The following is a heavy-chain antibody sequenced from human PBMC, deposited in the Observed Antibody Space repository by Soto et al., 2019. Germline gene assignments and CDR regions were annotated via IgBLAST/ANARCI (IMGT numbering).Heavy chain of an antibody. V-gene: IGHV4-34*01. J-gene: IGHJ4*02. Sequence: QVRLQQWGAGLLKPSETLSLTCAVYGGSFSGYYWSWIRQPPGKGLEWIVEINHSGSTNYNPSLKSRVTISVDTSKNQFSLKLSSVTAADTAVYYCARGAPIVVVPAAIRKWVDYWGQGTLVTVSS. CDR3: ARGAPIVVVPAAIRKWVDY. CDR1: GGSFSGYY. D-gene: IGHD2-2*01. CDR2: INHSGST.